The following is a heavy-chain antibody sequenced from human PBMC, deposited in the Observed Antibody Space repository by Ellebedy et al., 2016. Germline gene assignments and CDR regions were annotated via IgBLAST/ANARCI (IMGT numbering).Heavy chain of an antibody. J-gene: IGHJ6*02. CDR2: ISAYNGNT. D-gene: IGHD4-23*01. V-gene: IGHV1-18*01. CDR3: AREGKRYYYYGMDV. Sequence: ASVKVSXXASGYTFTSYGISWVRQAPGQGLEWMGWISAYNGNTNYAQKLQGRVTMTTDTSTSTAYMELRSLRSDDTAVYYCAREGKRYYYYGMDVWGQGTTVTVSS. CDR1: GYTFTSYG.